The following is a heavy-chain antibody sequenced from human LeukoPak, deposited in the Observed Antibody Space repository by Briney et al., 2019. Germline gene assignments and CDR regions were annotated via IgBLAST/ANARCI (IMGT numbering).Heavy chain of an antibody. J-gene: IGHJ4*02. CDR2: ISYDGSNK. CDR1: GFTFSSYG. V-gene: IGHV3-30*18. D-gene: IGHD3-22*01. Sequence: GGSPRLSCAASGFTFSSYGMHWVRQAPGKGLEWVAVISYDGSNKYYADSVKGRFTISRDNSKNTLYLQMNSLRAEDTAVYYCAKAMYYYDSSGYYPDYWGQGTVVTVSS. CDR3: AKAMYYYDSSGYYPDY.